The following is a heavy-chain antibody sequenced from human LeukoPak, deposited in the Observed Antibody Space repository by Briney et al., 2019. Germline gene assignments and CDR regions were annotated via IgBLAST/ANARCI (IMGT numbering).Heavy chain of an antibody. CDR1: GFTFRNYW. CDR3: AKDRYSSSSPVLDY. D-gene: IGHD6-6*01. CDR2: IKEDGSEK. Sequence: PGGSLRLSCAASGFTFRNYWMTWVRQAPGKGLERVANIKEDGSEKYYLDSVKGRFTISRDNAKNSLYLQMNSLRAEDTAVYYCAKDRYSSSSPVLDYWGQGTLVTVSS. V-gene: IGHV3-7*03. J-gene: IGHJ4*02.